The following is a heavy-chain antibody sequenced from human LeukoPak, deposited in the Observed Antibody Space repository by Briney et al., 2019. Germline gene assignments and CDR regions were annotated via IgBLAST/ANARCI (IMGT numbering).Heavy chain of an antibody. CDR2: IWHDGSNK. CDR3: AKPPEVGATVGYFDY. CDR1: GFTFSTYG. J-gene: IGHJ4*02. Sequence: GGSLRLSCAASGFTFSTYGIHWVRQAPGKGLEWLAFIWHDGSNKYYADPVRGRFTISRDNSKNALYLQMNILRAEDTAVYYCAKPPEVGATVGYFDYWGQGTLVTVSS. V-gene: IGHV3-30*02. D-gene: IGHD1-26*01.